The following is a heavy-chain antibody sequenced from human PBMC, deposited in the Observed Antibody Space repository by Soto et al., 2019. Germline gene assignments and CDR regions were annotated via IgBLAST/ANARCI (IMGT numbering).Heavy chain of an antibody. D-gene: IGHD6-19*01. J-gene: IGHJ5*02. V-gene: IGHV3-21*01. CDR1: GFTFSSYS. Sequence: GGSLRLSCAASGFTFSSYSMNWVRQAPGKGLEWVSSISSSSIYIYYADSVKGRFTISRDNAKNSLYLQMNSLRAEDTAVYYCARDLIAVAGDSWFDPWGQGTLVTVSS. CDR2: ISSSSIYI. CDR3: ARDLIAVAGDSWFDP.